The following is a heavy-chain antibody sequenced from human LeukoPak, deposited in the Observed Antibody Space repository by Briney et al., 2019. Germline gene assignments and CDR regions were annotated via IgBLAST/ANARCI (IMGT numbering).Heavy chain of an antibody. J-gene: IGHJ6*03. V-gene: IGHV4-34*01. Sequence: SETLSLTCAVYGGSFSGYYWSWTRQPPGKGLEWIGEINHSGSTNYNPSLKSRVTISVDTSKNQFSLKLSSVTAADTAVYYCASKYSSSWNDYYYYYMDVWGKGTTVTVSS. D-gene: IGHD6-13*01. CDR3: ASKYSSSWNDYYYYYMDV. CDR1: GGSFSGYY. CDR2: INHSGST.